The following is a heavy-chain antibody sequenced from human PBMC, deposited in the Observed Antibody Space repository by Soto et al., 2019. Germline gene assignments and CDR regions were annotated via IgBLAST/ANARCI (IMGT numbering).Heavy chain of an antibody. CDR1: GLTFSSYA. J-gene: IGHJ4*02. V-gene: IGHV3-23*04. CDR3: AKRGIGAYFDY. CDR2: ISGSGGST. Sequence: EVQLVESGGGLVQAGGSVRLSCAASGLTFSSYAMRWVRQAPGKGLEWVSAISGSGGSTYYADSVKGRFTISRDNSKNTLYLQMNSLRAEDTAVYYCAKRGIGAYFDYWAQGTLVTVSS. D-gene: IGHD3-16*01.